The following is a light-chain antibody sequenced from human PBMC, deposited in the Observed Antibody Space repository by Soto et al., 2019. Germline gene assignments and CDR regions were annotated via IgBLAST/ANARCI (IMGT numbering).Light chain of an antibody. CDR2: EVS. CDR1: SSDVGGYNY. Sequence: QSVLTQPASVSGSPGQSITISCTRTSSDVGGYNYVSWYQQHPGKAPKLMIYEVSNRPSGVSNRFSGSKSGNTASLTISGLQAEDEADYYCSSYTSSSTPYVFGTGTQLTVL. V-gene: IGLV2-14*01. J-gene: IGLJ1*01. CDR3: SSYTSSSTPYV.